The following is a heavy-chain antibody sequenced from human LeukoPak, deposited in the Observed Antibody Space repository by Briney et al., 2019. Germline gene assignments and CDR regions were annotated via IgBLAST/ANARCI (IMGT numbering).Heavy chain of an antibody. D-gene: IGHD3-22*01. Sequence: GGSLRLSCAASGFTFSDYYMSWIRQAPGKGLEWVSYISSSSTIYYADSVKGRITISRDNAKNSLYLQMNSLRAEDTAVYYCARDDDSSGYYYPWGQGTLVTVSS. CDR2: ISSSSTI. CDR1: GFTFSDYY. CDR3: ARDDDSSGYYYP. V-gene: IGHV3-11*01. J-gene: IGHJ5*02.